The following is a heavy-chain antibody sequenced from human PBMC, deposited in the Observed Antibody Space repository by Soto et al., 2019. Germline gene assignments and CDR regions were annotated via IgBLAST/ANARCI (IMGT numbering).Heavy chain of an antibody. CDR3: ARSSRSYFDY. J-gene: IGHJ4*02. Sequence: SETLSLTCTVSGGPISRSGYFWSWIRQHPGKGLEWIGYIYDSGSTYYNPSLKSRLSLSVDTSKNQFSLNLTSVTAADTAMYYCARSSRSYFDYWGQGTLVTVSS. V-gene: IGHV4-31*03. CDR2: IYDSGST. CDR1: GGPISRSGYF.